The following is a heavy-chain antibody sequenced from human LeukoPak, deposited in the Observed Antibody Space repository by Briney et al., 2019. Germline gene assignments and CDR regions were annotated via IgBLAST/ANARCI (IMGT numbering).Heavy chain of an antibody. CDR2: IYTSGST. Sequence: SETLSLTCTVSGGSISSGSYYWSWIRQPAGKGLEWIGRIYTSGSTNYNPSLKSRVTISVDTSKNQFSLKLSSVTAADTAVYYCARSSLGWFDPWGQGTLVTVSS. J-gene: IGHJ5*02. CDR1: GGSISSGSYY. V-gene: IGHV4-61*02. CDR3: ARSSLGWFDP.